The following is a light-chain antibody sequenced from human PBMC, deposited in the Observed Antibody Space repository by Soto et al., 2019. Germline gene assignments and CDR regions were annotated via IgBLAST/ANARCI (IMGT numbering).Light chain of an antibody. Sequence: DIQMTQSPSSLSPSVGDRVTITCRASRSISNWLAWYQQKPGKAPKLLIYKASTLESGVPSRFSGSGSGTEFTLTISSLQPEDFATYYCQQYNSYSQTFGQGTKVDIK. CDR1: RSISNW. CDR2: KAS. CDR3: QQYNSYSQT. V-gene: IGKV1-5*03. J-gene: IGKJ1*01.